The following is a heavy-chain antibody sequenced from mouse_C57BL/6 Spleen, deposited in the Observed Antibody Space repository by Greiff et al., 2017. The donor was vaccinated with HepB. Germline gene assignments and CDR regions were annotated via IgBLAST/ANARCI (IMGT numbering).Heavy chain of an antibody. CDR1: GYTFTSYW. CDR2: IDPSDSYT. D-gene: IGHD3-3*01. CDR3: ARRGPYFDY. V-gene: IGHV1-59*01. J-gene: IGHJ2*01. Sequence: QVQLKQPGAELVRPGTSVKLSCKASGYTFTSYWMHWVKQSPGQGLEWIGVIDPSDSYTNYNQKFKGKATLTVDTSSSTAYMQLSSLTSEDSAVYYCARRGPYFDYWGQGTTLTVSS.